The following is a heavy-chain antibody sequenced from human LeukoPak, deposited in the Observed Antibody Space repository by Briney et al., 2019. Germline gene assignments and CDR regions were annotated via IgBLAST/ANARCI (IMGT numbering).Heavy chain of an antibody. CDR1: GFTFSSYA. V-gene: IGHV3-23*01. CDR2: ISGSGGST. J-gene: IGHJ3*02. Sequence: GGSLRLSCTASGFTFSSYAMSWVRQAPGKGLEWVSAISGSGGSTYYADSVKGRFTISRDNSKNTLYLQMNSLRAEDTAVYYCAKEIGSYYDSSGSLDAFDIWGQGTMVTVSS. D-gene: IGHD3-22*01. CDR3: AKEIGSYYDSSGSLDAFDI.